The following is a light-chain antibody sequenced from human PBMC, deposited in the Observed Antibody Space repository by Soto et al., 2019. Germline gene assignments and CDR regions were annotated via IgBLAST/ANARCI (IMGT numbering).Light chain of an antibody. CDR3: NSYAGSNKKV. CDR2: DVS. J-gene: IGLJ2*01. CDR1: SSDVGGYNY. V-gene: IGLV2-8*01. Sequence: QSALTQPPSASGSPGQSVTISCTGTSSDVGGYNYVSWYQQHPGKAPKLMIYDVSKRPSGVPDRFSGSKYGNTASLTVSGLQAEDEADYYCNSYAGSNKKVFGGGTKVTVL.